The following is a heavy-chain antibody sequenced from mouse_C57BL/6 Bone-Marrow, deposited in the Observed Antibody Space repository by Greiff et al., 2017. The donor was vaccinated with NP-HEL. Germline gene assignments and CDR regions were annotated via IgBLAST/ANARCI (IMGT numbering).Heavy chain of an antibody. J-gene: IGHJ3*01. D-gene: IGHD1-1*01. V-gene: IGHV5-9-1*02. CDR3: TRDLLLLRPFAY. CDR1: GFTFSSYA. CDR2: ISSGGDYI. Sequence: EVQVVESGEGLVKPGGSLKLSCAASGFTFSSYAMSWVRQTPEKRLEWVAYISSGGDYIYYADTVKGRFTISRDNARNTLYLQMSSLKSEDTAMYYCTRDLLLLRPFAYWGQGTLVTVSA.